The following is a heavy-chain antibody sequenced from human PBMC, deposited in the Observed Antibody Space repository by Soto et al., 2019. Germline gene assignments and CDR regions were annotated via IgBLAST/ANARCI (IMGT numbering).Heavy chain of an antibody. D-gene: IGHD1-26*01. CDR2: ISSSGSTI. CDR1: GFTFSSYE. Sequence: GGSLRLSCAASGFTFSSYEMNWVRQAPGKGLEWVSYISSSGSTIYYADSVKGRFTISRDNAKNSLYLQMNSLRAEDTAVYYCARVVPPGRGSYPYYYYGMDVWGQGTTVTVS. CDR3: ARVVPPGRGSYPYYYYGMDV. V-gene: IGHV3-48*03. J-gene: IGHJ6*01.